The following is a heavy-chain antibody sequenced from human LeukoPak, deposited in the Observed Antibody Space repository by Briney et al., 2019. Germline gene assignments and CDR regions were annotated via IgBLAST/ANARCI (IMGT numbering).Heavy chain of an antibody. CDR3: AKDREYSSGWYFDY. CDR1: GFTFSSYG. D-gene: IGHD6-19*01. J-gene: IGHJ4*02. CDR2: ISYDGSNK. V-gene: IGHV3-30*18. Sequence: PGGSLRLSCAASGFTFSSYGMHWVRQAPGKGLEWVAVISYDGSNKYYADSVKGRFTISRDNSKNTLYLQMNSLRAEDTAVYYCAKDREYSSGWYFDYWGQGTLVTVSS.